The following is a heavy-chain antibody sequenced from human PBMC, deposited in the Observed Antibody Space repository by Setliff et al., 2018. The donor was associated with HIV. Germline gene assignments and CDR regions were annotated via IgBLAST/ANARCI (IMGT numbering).Heavy chain of an antibody. J-gene: IGHJ5*02. CDR1: GDSISSYY. V-gene: IGHV4-4*07. CDR2: IYTSGTT. Sequence: SETLSLTCTVSGDSISSYYWSWIRQTAGKGLEWIGRIYTSGTTNYNPSLKRRVTMSVDTSKNQFSLKLSSVTAADTAVYYCARGLWFGGSYWFDPWGQGTLVTVSS. D-gene: IGHD3-10*01. CDR3: ARGLWFGGSYWFDP.